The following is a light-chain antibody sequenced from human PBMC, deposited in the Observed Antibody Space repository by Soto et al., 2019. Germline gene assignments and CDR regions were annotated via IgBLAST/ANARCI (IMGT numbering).Light chain of an antibody. V-gene: IGKV1-5*03. CDR2: KAS. J-gene: IGKJ1*01. Sequence: IQMTQSPSTMSASVGDRVTITCRASQSISSWLAWYQQKPGKAPKLLIYKASSLESGVPSRFSGSGSGTEFTLTLSSLQPDDFATYYCQQYNSYSVTFGQENKVEIK. CDR3: QQYNSYSVT. CDR1: QSISSW.